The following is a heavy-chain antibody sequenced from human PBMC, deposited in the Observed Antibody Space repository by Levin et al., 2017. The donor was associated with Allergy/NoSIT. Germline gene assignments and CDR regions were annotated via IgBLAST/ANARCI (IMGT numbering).Heavy chain of an antibody. CDR3: ARIIAVAGTAQNYYYYYGMDV. CDR1: GGSISSYY. J-gene: IGHJ6*02. D-gene: IGHD6-19*01. CDR2: IYYSGST. Sequence: SETLSLTCTVSGGSISSYYWSWIRQPPGKGLEWIGYIYYSGSTNYNPSLKSRVTISVDTSKNQFSLKLSSVTAADTAVYYCARIIAVAGTAQNYYYYYGMDVWGQGTTVTVSS. V-gene: IGHV4-59*01.